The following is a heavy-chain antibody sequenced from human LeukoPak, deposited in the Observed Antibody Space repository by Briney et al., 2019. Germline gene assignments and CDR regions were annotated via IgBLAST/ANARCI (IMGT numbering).Heavy chain of an antibody. CDR1: GFTFSTYA. D-gene: IGHD2-21*02. Sequence: GGSLRLSCAASGFTFSTYAMSWVRQAPGKGLEWVSAISGSGGNTYYADSVKGRFTISRDNSKNTLYLQMNSLRAEDTAVYYCARGSGGDCEYWGQGTLVTVSS. CDR2: ISGSGGNT. CDR3: ARGSGGDCEY. V-gene: IGHV3-23*01. J-gene: IGHJ4*02.